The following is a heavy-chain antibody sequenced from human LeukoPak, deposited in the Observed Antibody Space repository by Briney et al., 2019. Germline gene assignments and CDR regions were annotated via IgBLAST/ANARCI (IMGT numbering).Heavy chain of an antibody. J-gene: IGHJ4*02. CDR2: IAWNSHNI. V-gene: IGHV3-9*01. Sequence: SGGSLRLSCTASGFKFDDYAMHWVRQTPGKGLEWVAGIAWNSHNIYYADSVKGRFTISRDNAKNSVYLQMNSLRAEDTAVYYCAKGLIGCDYWGQGTLVTVSS. CDR1: GFKFDDYA. D-gene: IGHD3-16*01. CDR3: AKGLIGCDY.